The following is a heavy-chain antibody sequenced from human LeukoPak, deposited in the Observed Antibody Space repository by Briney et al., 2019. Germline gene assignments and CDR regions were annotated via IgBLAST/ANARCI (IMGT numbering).Heavy chain of an antibody. Sequence: SETLSLTCTVSGGSISGGGYYWSWIRQLPGKGLEWIGYIHYSGSTYYNPSLTSRVTTSVDTSTNQFSLKLSSVTAADTAVYYCAREGSEGYYDSSGYRYFDYWGQGTLVTVSS. D-gene: IGHD3-22*01. J-gene: IGHJ4*02. CDR1: GGSISGGGYY. V-gene: IGHV4-31*03. CDR2: IHYSGST. CDR3: AREGSEGYYDSSGYRYFDY.